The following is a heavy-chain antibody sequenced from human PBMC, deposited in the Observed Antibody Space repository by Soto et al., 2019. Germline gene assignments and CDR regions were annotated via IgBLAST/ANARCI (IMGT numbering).Heavy chain of an antibody. CDR2: IYYSGST. CDR1: GGSISSSSYY. Sequence: SKHLSLTCTVSGGSISSSSYYWGWIRQPPGKGLEWIGSIYYSGSTYYNPALKSRGTISVDTSKNQFSLKLSYVTAADTAVYYCARNQYYYDSSAKEACDIWGQGTRVT. D-gene: IGHD3-22*01. CDR3: ARNQYYYDSSAKEACDI. V-gene: IGHV4-39*01. J-gene: IGHJ3*02.